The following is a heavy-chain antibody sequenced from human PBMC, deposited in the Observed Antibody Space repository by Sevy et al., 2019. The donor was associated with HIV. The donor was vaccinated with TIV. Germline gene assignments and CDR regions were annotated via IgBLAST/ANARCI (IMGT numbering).Heavy chain of an antibody. CDR2: IYYSGNT. CDR1: GGSFSNYY. D-gene: IGHD3-16*01. V-gene: IGHV4-59*01. J-gene: IGHJ3*02. CDR3: AGEVLWGGGHDAFDM. Sequence: SETLSLTCSVSGGSFSNYYLSWIRQPPGKGLEWIGYIYYSGNTNYNPSLKSRVTMSVDTSKNHFSLRLSSVTAADTAVYFCAGEVLWGGGHDAFDMWGQGTMVTVSS.